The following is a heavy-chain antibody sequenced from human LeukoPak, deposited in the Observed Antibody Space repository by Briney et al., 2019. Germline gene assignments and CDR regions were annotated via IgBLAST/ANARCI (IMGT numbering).Heavy chain of an antibody. CDR3: ARGPLSANYYVGDS. D-gene: IGHD4/OR15-4a*01. V-gene: IGHV3-74*01. CDR2: IKSDGSST. J-gene: IGHJ4*02. Sequence: PGGSLRLSCAASGFSFSSHWMHWVRQGPGKGLVWVARIKSDGSSTTYAESVQGRFSISRDNAKNTLYLQMNSLRAEDTAVYYCARGPLSANYYVGDSWGQGTLVTVSS. CDR1: GFSFSSHW.